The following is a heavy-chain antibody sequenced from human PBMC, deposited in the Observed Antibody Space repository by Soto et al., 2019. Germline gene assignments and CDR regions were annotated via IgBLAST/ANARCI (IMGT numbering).Heavy chain of an antibody. D-gene: IGHD7-27*01. Sequence: ASVKVSCKASGYTFTSYAMHWVRQAPGQRLEWMGWINAGNGNTKYSQKFQGRVTITRDTSASTAYMELSSLRSEDTAVYYCARDPWGGREPNWFDPWGQGTLVTVPS. J-gene: IGHJ5*02. V-gene: IGHV1-3*01. CDR3: ARDPWGGREPNWFDP. CDR1: GYTFTSYA. CDR2: INAGNGNT.